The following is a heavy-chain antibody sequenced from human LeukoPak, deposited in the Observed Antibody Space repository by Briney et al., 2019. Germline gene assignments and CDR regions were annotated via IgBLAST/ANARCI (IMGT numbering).Heavy chain of an antibody. V-gene: IGHV3-33*01. D-gene: IGHD7-27*01. CDR3: ARAPGYFDY. CDR1: GFTFSSYG. CDR2: IWYGGSNK. J-gene: IGHJ4*02. Sequence: GGSLRLSCAASGFTFSSYGMHWVRQAPGKGLEWVAVIWYGGSNKYYADSVKGRFTISRDNSKNTLYLQMNSLRAEDTAVYYCARAPGYFDYWGQGTLATVSS.